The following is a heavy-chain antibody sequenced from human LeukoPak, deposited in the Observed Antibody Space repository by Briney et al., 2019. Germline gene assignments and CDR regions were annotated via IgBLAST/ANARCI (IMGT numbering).Heavy chain of an antibody. V-gene: IGHV1-2*02. CDR1: GYTFTGYY. Sequence: GASVKVPCKASGYTFTGYYMHWVRQAPGQGLEWMGWINPNSDVTNYAQKFQGRVTMTRDTSISTAYMELSSLRSDDTAVYYCASEYYYESSDYYVVLSGAFDIWGQGTMVTVSS. CDR2: INPNSDVT. J-gene: IGHJ3*02. CDR3: ASEYYYESSDYYVVLSGAFDI. D-gene: IGHD3-22*01.